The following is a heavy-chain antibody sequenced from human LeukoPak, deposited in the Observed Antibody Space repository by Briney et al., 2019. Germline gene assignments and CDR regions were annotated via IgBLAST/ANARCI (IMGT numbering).Heavy chain of an antibody. V-gene: IGHV3-7*01. J-gene: IGHJ4*02. Sequence: GGSLRLSCAASGFIFSDYWMSWVRQAPGKGLEWVAHMNEDGSEKRYVDSVKGRFTISRDNAKNTLYLQMNSLRAEDTAVYYCARVAYDYVWGSYRPSYYFDYWGQGTLVTVSS. CDR3: ARVAYDYVWGSYRPSYYFDY. CDR1: GFIFSDYW. CDR2: MNEDGSEK. D-gene: IGHD3-16*02.